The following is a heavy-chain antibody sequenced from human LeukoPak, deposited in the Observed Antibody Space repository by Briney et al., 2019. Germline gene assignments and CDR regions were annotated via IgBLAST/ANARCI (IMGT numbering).Heavy chain of an antibody. J-gene: IGHJ3*02. CDR3: SGDPNGDYVGAFDM. V-gene: IGHV3-23*01. CDR2: IRGGGDTK. CDR1: GFTFSNYA. Sequence: PGESLRLSCTASGFTFSNYAMTWVRQAPGEGLEWVASIRGGGDTKYYADSVKGRFTISRDNSKNTLFLQMNSLRGEDTAVYYWSGDPNGDYVGAFDMWGPGTMVTVSS. D-gene: IGHD4-17*01.